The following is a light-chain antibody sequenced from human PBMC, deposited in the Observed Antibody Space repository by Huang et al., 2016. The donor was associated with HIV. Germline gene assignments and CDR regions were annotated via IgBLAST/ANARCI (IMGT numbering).Light chain of an antibody. J-gene: IGKJ1*01. V-gene: IGKV2-28*01. CDR2: FAS. Sequence: DIVMTQSPLFLSVSPGEPASIPCTSSQGLRHSRSFNYLDWYRQKPGQFPHLLIYFASNRASGVPVRFSGSGSGTDFTLRISAVEPEDAATYYCMQSLQTPRAFGQGTRIEVK. CDR1: QGLRHSRSFNY. CDR3: MQSLQTPRA.